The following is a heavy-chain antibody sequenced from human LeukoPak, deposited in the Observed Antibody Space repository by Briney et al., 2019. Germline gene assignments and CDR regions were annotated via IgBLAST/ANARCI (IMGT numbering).Heavy chain of an antibody. J-gene: IGHJ4*02. Sequence: ASVKVSCKVSGYTLTELSMHWVRQAPGKGLEWMEGFDPEDGETIYAQKFQGRVTMTEDTSTDTAYMELSSLRSEDTAVYYCALSGSYYVVFDYWGQGTLVTVSS. V-gene: IGHV1-24*01. CDR3: ALSGSYYVVFDY. CDR2: FDPEDGET. D-gene: IGHD1-26*01. CDR1: GYTLTELS.